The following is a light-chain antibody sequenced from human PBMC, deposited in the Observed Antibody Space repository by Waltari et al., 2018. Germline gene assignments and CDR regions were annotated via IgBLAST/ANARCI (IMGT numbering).Light chain of an antibody. V-gene: IGKV1-39*01. CDR2: GAS. J-gene: IGKJ1*01. CDR3: QQTYITPRT. CDR1: QTINDY. Sequence: DIQMTQFPTSLSASVEDRVPIPCRASQTINDYLNWYQQKSGKAPSILIYGASNLQGGVQSIFRGRGAGTDFTLTISNLQPEDFATYYCQQTYITPRTFGQGTKVEIK.